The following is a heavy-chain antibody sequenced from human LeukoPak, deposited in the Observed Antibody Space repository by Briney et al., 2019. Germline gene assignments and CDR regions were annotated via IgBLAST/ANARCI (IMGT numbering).Heavy chain of an antibody. CDR1: GGSISSSSYY. CDR3: ARHPNFGVVYNWFDL. CDR2: IYYSGST. Sequence: SETLSLTCTVSGGSISSSSYYWGWIRQPPGKGLEWIGSIYYSGSTYYNPSLKSRVTISVDTSKNQFSLKLSSVTAADTAVYYCARHPNFGVVYNWFDLWGQGTLVTVSS. J-gene: IGHJ5*02. D-gene: IGHD3-3*01. V-gene: IGHV4-39*01.